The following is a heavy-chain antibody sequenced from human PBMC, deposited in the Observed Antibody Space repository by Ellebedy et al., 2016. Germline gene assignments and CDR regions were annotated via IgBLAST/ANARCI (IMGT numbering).Heavy chain of an antibody. CDR1: GFTFSSYG. J-gene: IGHJ4*02. V-gene: IGHV3-33*01. CDR2: IWYDGSNK. CDR3: ARDGLTSVYYDILTGYYILSRHGEFDY. D-gene: IGHD3-9*01. Sequence: GESLKISXAASGFTFSSYGMHWVRQAPGKGLEWVAVIWYDGSNKYYADSVKGRFTISRDNSKNTLYLQMNSLRAEDTAVYYCARDGLTSVYYDILTGYYILSRHGEFDYWGQGTLVTVSS.